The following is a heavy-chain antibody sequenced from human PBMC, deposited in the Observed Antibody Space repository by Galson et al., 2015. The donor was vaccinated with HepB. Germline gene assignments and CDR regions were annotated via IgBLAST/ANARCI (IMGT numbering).Heavy chain of an antibody. Sequence: SETLSLTCVVSGGSISGSNWWSWVRQPPGKGLEWIGEIYHSGRTNYNPSLKSRVSISVDKSKKHFSLNLTSVTAADTAVYYCARDRGSSSPFYYGMDVWGQGTTVTVSS. D-gene: IGHD3-10*01. CDR1: GGSISGSNW. CDR2: IYHSGRT. CDR3: ARDRGSSSPFYYGMDV. V-gene: IGHV4-4*02. J-gene: IGHJ6*02.